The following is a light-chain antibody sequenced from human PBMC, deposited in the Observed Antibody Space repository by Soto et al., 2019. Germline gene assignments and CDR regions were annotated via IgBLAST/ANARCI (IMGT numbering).Light chain of an antibody. CDR2: GAS. Sequence: EIVMTQSPTTLSVSPGERATLSCRASQSVSTNLAWYQQKPGQVPSLLIYGASTRASGIPARFSGSGSGTDFTLTISDVQPEDFALYYCHQRQSWPRTFGQGTKVDNK. V-gene: IGKV3-15*01. CDR3: HQRQSWPRT. J-gene: IGKJ1*01. CDR1: QSVSTN.